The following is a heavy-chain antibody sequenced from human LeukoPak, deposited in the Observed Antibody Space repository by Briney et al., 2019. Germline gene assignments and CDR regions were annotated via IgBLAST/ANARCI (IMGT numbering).Heavy chain of an antibody. CDR1: GGTFSSYA. D-gene: IGHD6-19*01. CDR3: ATRPGYSSGWSAG. Sequence: SVKVSCKASGGTFSSYAISWVRQAPGQGLEWMGGIIPIFGTANYAQKFQGRVTMTEDTSTDTAYMELSSLRSEDTAVYYCATRPGYSSGWSAGWGQGTLVTVSS. J-gene: IGHJ4*02. CDR2: IIPIFGTA. V-gene: IGHV1-69*06.